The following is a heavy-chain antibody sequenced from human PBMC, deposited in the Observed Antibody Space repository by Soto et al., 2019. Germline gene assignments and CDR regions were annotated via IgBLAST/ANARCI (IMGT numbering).Heavy chain of an antibody. Sequence: GGSLRLSCAASGFTFSSYAMHWVRQAPGKGLEWVAVISYDGSNKYYADSVKGRFTISRDNSKNTLYLQMNSLRAEDTAVYYCARGGSIIQIEDWFDPWGQGTLVTVSS. CDR1: GFTFSSYA. CDR3: ARGGSIIQIEDWFDP. V-gene: IGHV3-30-3*01. D-gene: IGHD5-18*01. J-gene: IGHJ5*02. CDR2: ISYDGSNK.